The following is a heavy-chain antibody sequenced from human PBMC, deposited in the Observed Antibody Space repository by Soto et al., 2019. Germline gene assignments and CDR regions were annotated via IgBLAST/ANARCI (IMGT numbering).Heavy chain of an antibody. CDR3: ARDDYGDSYYYYGIDV. Sequence: QVQLVQSGAEVKKPGSSVKVSCKASGGTFSSYAISWVRQAPGQGLEWMGGIIPIFGTANYAQKFQGRVTIPADKSTSTAYMELSSLRSEDTSVYYCARDDYGDSYYYYGIDVWGQGTTVTVSS. D-gene: IGHD4-17*01. V-gene: IGHV1-69*06. CDR2: IIPIFGTA. CDR1: GGTFSSYA. J-gene: IGHJ6*02.